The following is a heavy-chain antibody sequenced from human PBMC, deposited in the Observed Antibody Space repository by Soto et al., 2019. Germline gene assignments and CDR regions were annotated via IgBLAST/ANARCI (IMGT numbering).Heavy chain of an antibody. V-gene: IGHV3-64*01. CDR3: ARVPNFGWLSALGAFDI. Sequence: PGGSLRLSCAASGFTFSSYAMHWVRQAPGKGLEYVSAISSNGGSTYYANSVKGRFTISRDNSKNTLYLQMGSLRAEDMAVYYCARVPNFGWLSALGAFDIWGQGTMVTVSS. J-gene: IGHJ3*02. D-gene: IGHD3-9*01. CDR2: ISSNGGST. CDR1: GFTFSSYA.